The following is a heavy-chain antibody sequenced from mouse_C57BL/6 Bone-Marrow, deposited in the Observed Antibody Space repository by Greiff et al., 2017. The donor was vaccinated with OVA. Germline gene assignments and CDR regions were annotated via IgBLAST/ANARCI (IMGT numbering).Heavy chain of an antibody. Sequence: VKLMESGAELARPGASVKMSCKASGYTFTSYTMHWVKQRPGQGLEWIGYINPSSGYTKYNQKFKDKATLTADKSSSTAYMQLSSLTSEDSAVYYCAGGPWFAYWGQGTLVTVSA. J-gene: IGHJ3*01. V-gene: IGHV1-4*01. CDR1: GYTFTSYT. CDR2: INPSSGYT. CDR3: AGGPWFAY.